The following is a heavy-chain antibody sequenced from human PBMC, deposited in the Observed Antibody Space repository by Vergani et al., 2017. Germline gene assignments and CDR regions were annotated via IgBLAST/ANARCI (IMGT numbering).Heavy chain of an antibody. J-gene: IGHJ6*02. V-gene: IGHV3-21*01. CDR2: ISSSSSYI. CDR1: GFTFRTNT. D-gene: IGHD3-10*01. Sequence: EVQLVESGGGLVKPGGSLRLSCAASGFTFRTNTMDWVRQAPGKGLEWVSSISSSSSYIYYADSVKGRFTISRDNAKNSLYLQMNSLRAEDAAVYYCARVQVAYGSYYLYYGMDVWGQGTTVTVS. CDR3: ARVQVAYGSYYLYYGMDV.